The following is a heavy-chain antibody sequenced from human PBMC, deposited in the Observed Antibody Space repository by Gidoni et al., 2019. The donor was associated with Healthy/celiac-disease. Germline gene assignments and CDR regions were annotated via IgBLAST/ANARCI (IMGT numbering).Heavy chain of an antibody. CDR1: GFTFSSYS. D-gene: IGHD6-13*01. V-gene: IGHV3-21*01. Sequence: EVQLVESGGGLVKPGGSLRLSCAASGFTFSSYSMNWVRQAPGKGLEWVSSISSSSSYIYYADSVKGRFTISRDNAKNSLYLQMNSLRAEDTAVYYCAIIAAAGTFSMTVDVWGKGTTVTVSS. CDR2: ISSSSSYI. J-gene: IGHJ6*04. CDR3: AIIAAAGTFSMTVDV.